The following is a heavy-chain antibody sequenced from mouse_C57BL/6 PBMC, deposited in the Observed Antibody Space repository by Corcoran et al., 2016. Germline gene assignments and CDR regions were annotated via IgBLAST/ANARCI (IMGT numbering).Heavy chain of an antibody. CDR2: IFPGSGST. V-gene: IGHV1-75*01. CDR1: GYTFTDYY. CDR3: ARLEGYYYGSSYGYFDV. Sequence: QVQLQQSGPELVKPGASVKISCKASGYTFTDYYINWVKQRPGQGLEWIGWIFPGSGSTYYNEKFKGKATLTVDKSSSTAYMLLSSLTSEDSAVYFCARLEGYYYGSSYGYFDVWGTGTTVTVSS. D-gene: IGHD1-1*01. J-gene: IGHJ1*03.